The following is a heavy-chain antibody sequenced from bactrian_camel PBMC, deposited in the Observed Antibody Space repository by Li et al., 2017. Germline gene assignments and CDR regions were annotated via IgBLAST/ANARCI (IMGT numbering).Heavy chain of an antibody. J-gene: IGHJ7*01. CDR2: ILGLTTT. Sequence: HVQLVESGGGSVEAGGSLRLSCVASGYTANTNCVGWYRQAPGKEREGVASILGLTTTSYEDSVKGRFIISRDNAKNTLWLQMKDLKPEDSGIYYCAALEGMRWGPVGGVCSKYAMDYWGKGTQVTVS. CDR1: GYTANTNC. V-gene: IGHV3S57*01. D-gene: IGHD3*01.